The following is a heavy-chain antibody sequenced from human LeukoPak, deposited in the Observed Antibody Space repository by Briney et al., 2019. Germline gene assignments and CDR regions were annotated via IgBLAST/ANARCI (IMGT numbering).Heavy chain of an antibody. V-gene: IGHV4-59*01. CDR3: ARGCGGDCYSPILYYYYYYMDV. CDR1: GGSISSYY. J-gene: IGHJ6*03. CDR2: IYYSGST. Sequence: SETLSLTCTDSGGSISSYYWSWIRQPPGKGLEWIGYIYYSGSTNYNPSLKSRVTISVDTSKNQFSLKLSSVTAADTAVYYCARGCGGDCYSPILYYYYYYMDVWGKGTTVTVSS. D-gene: IGHD2-21*01.